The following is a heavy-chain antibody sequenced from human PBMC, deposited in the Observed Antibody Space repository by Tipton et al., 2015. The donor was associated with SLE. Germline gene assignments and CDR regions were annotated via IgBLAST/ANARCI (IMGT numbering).Heavy chain of an antibody. V-gene: IGHV4-34*01. CDR2: IYHSGST. J-gene: IGHJ4*02. Sequence: TLSLTCAVYGGSFSGYYWSWIRQPPGKGLEWIGSIYHSGSTYYNPSLKSRVTISVDTSKNQFSLKLSSVTAADTAVYYCARGAPRGSSWIDYWGQGTLVTVSS. D-gene: IGHD6-13*01. CDR3: ARGAPRGSSWIDY. CDR1: GGSFSGYY.